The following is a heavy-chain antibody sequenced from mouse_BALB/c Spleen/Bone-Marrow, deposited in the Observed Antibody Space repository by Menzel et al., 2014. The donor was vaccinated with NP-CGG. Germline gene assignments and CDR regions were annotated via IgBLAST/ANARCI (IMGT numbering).Heavy chain of an antibody. J-gene: IGHJ4*01. CDR2: IYPSDSYT. D-gene: IGHD3-3*01. Sequence: QVQLQQSGAELVRPGASVKLSCKASGYTFTSYWINWVKQRPGQGLEWIGNIYPSDSYTNYNQQFKDKATLTVDKSSSTAYMQLSSPTSEDSAVYYCTRGLGAMDYWGQGTSVTVSS. V-gene: IGHV1-69*02. CDR3: TRGLGAMDY. CDR1: GYTFTSYW.